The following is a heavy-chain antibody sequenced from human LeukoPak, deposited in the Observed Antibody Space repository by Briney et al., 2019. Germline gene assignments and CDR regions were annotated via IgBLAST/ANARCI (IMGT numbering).Heavy chain of an antibody. Sequence: PGGSMRLSCAASGFTFSSYWMSWVRQAPGKGLEWVANIKQDGSEKYYVDSVKGRFTISRDNAKNSLYLQMNSLRAEDTAVYYCARDRSRGWSDYWGQGTLVTVSS. D-gene: IGHD6-19*01. CDR3: ARDRSRGWSDY. J-gene: IGHJ4*02. V-gene: IGHV3-7*01. CDR2: IKQDGSEK. CDR1: GFTFSSYW.